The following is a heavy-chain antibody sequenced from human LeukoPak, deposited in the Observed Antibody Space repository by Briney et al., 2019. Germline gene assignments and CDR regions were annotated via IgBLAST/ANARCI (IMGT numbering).Heavy chain of an antibody. J-gene: IGHJ1*01. V-gene: IGHV3-30*18. CDR1: GFTFSSYG. CDR3: AKEPTSYSSGWYFHH. D-gene: IGHD6-25*01. CDR2: ISFDGGKN. Sequence: GGSLRLSCAASGFTFSSYGMHWVRQAPGKGLEWVSLISFDGGKNYYADSVKGRLTISRDNSKNTLYLQMYSLRAEDTAVYYCAKEPTSYSSGWYFHHWGQGTLVTVSS.